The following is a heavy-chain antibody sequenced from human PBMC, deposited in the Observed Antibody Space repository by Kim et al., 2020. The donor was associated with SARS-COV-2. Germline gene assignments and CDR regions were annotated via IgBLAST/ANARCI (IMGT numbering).Heavy chain of an antibody. CDR1: GFTFNTYA. J-gene: IGHJ5*02. D-gene: IGHD1-1*01. Sequence: GGSLRLSCAASGFTFNTYAMSWVRQAPGKGLEWVSGISTSGGSTYYADSVKGRFAITRDNSKNTLYLQMNSLRAEDTAVYYCAKVASLVSTLNWFDTWGQRTLVSVSS. V-gene: IGHV3-23*01. CDR2: ISTSGGST. CDR3: AKVASLVSTLNWFDT.